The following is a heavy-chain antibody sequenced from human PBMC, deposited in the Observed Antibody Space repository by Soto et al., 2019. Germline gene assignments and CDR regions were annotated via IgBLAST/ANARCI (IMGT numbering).Heavy chain of an antibody. J-gene: IGHJ4*02. D-gene: IGHD5-12*01. CDR2: VYHSGTT. Sequence: QVQLQESGTGLVEPSGTLSLTCAVSGASIGTNNWWSWVRQPPGKGLEWIGEVYHSGTTNCNPSLKSRVTISIDKSKNQFSLTLTSMTAADTALYYCAVPGRGDFDYWSQGTLVTVSS. CDR1: GASIGTNNW. V-gene: IGHV4-4*02. CDR3: AVPGRGDFDY.